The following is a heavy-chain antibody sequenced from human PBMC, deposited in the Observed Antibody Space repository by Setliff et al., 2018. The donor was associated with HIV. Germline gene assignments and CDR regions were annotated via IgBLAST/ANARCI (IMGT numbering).Heavy chain of an antibody. D-gene: IGHD3-10*01. V-gene: IGHV4-4*07. CDR3: ARVGASGVPSTMDYYYYMDV. J-gene: IGHJ6*03. Sequence: SETMSLTCTVSGGSFSSYHWSWIRHRAGKGLEWIGHIYASGSTKYNPSLESRVTMSVDTSRTQFSLKLRSGTAADTAVYYCARVGASGVPSTMDYYYYMDVWGKGTTVTVS. CDR2: IYASGST. CDR1: GGSFSSYH.